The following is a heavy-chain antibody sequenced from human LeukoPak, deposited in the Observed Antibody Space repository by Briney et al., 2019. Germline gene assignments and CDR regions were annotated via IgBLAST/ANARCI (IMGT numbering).Heavy chain of an antibody. V-gene: IGHV3-30*04. D-gene: IGHD2/OR15-2a*01. CDR2: ISFDGTNK. Sequence: PGRSLRLSCEASGFRFNDHAMHWVRQAPGKGLEWVAVISFDGTNKYYADAVNGRFTISRVNSKNTVFLQMESLRREDTAVYFCASDLGEYQPVDYWGQGTLVTVSS. J-gene: IGHJ4*02. CDR3: ASDLGEYQPVDY. CDR1: GFRFNDHA.